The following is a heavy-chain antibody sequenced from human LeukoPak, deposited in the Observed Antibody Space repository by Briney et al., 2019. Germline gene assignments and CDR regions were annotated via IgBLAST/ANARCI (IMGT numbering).Heavy chain of an antibody. CDR1: GGSISIRNW. CDR2: IYHSGST. J-gene: IGHJ4*02. CDR3: ATSSGSYYPFDY. V-gene: IGHV4-4*02. Sequence: PSETLSLTCAVSGGSISIRNWWSGVRQPPGKGLEWIGEIYHSGSTNYNPSLKSRVTISVDKSKNQFTLNLSSVTAAGTAVYYCATSSGSYYPFDYWGQGTLVTVSS. D-gene: IGHD3-10*01.